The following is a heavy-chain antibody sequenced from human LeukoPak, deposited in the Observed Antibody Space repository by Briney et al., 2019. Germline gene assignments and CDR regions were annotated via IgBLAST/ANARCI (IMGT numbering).Heavy chain of an antibody. D-gene: IGHD2/OR15-2a*01. Sequence: GGSLRLSCAASGFTFSRYWMHWLRQAPGKGLVWVSRISIDGSSTSYADSVKGRFTISRDNGKNTLYLQMNSLRAEDTAVYYCASYLTSIPSGMDVWGQGTTVTVSS. J-gene: IGHJ6*02. V-gene: IGHV3-74*01. CDR3: ASYLTSIPSGMDV. CDR1: GFTFSRYW. CDR2: ISIDGSST.